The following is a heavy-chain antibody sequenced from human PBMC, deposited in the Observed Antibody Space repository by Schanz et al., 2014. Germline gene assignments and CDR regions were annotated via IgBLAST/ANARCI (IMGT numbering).Heavy chain of an antibody. Sequence: EVQLVESGGGLAQPGGSLRLSCAASGFSFSTYAMNWVRQAPGKGLEWVSLISGRGDSTHYADDAKGRFTISRNNSSKTLRLQKNNLRAEDTAVYYCAKHSHYTDNNRYPGIDYWGQGTLVTVSS. V-gene: IGHV3-23*04. CDR2: ISGRGDST. J-gene: IGHJ4*02. D-gene: IGHD3-16*02. CDR3: AKHSHYTDNNRYPGIDY. CDR1: GFSFSTYA.